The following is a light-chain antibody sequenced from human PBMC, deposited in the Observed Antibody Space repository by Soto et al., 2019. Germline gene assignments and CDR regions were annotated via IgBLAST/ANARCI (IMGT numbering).Light chain of an antibody. CDR2: GAS. CDR3: QQYDNSPLT. V-gene: IGKV3-20*01. J-gene: IGKJ1*01. Sequence: EIVLTQSPGTLSLSPGEGATLSCRASQSVSSSYLAWYQQKPGQAPRLLIYGASSRATGIPDRFSGGGSGTDFTLTFSRLEPEEFAVYYCQQYDNSPLTFGQGTKVEIK. CDR1: QSVSSSY.